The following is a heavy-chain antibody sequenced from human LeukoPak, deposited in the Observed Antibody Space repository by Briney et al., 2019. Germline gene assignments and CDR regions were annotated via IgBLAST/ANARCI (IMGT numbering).Heavy chain of an antibody. D-gene: IGHD3-22*01. V-gene: IGHV4-4*07. CDR3: KGSSGYSYYYYMDV. Sequence: SETLSLTCTVSGGSISSYYWSWIRQPAGKGLEWVGRIYNTGSTNYNPSLRSRVTMSVDTSKNHFSLKLSSVTAADTAVYYCKGSSGYSYYYYMDVWGIGTTVTVSS. CDR1: GGSISSYY. J-gene: IGHJ6*03. CDR2: IYNTGST.